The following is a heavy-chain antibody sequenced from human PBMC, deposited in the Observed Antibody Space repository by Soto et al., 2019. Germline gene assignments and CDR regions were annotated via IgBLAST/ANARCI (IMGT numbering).Heavy chain of an antibody. D-gene: IGHD3-3*01. CDR3: AKNYXFWSGYRMPYYYYGMDV. CDR1: GFTFSSYA. J-gene: IGHJ6*02. V-gene: IGHV3-23*01. Sequence: GGSLRLSCAASGFTFSSYAMSWVRQAPGKGLEWVSAISGSGGSTYYADSVKGRFTISRDNSKNTLYLQMNSLRAEDTAVYYCAKNYXFWSGYRMPYYYYGMDVWGQGTTVTVSS. CDR2: ISGSGGST.